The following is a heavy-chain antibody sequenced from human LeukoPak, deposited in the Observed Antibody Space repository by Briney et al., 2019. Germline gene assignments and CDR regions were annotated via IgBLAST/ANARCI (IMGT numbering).Heavy chain of an antibody. CDR1: GFTFSSYS. CDR2: ISSSSTYI. J-gene: IGHJ4*02. V-gene: IGHV3-21*01. CDR3: SRRYYGDHVLDF. Sequence: GGSLRLSCAASGFTFSSYSMNWVRQAPGKGLEWVSSISSSSTYIYYVDSMKGRFTISRDNAKNSLYLQMNSLRAEDTAVYYCSRRYYGDHVLDFWGQGVLVTVSS. D-gene: IGHD4-17*01.